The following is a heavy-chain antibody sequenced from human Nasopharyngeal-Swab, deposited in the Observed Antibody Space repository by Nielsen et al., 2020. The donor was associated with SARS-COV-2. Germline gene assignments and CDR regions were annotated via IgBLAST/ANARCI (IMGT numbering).Heavy chain of an antibody. CDR1: GYNFTTYD. Sequence: ASAQVSCKASGYNFTTYDFNWVRQATPQGLEWMGWMNPNSGNTGYAQKFQGRVTMTRNTSIRTAYMELSSLRSEDTAVYYCARGGVGAVGGALDYWGRGTQVTVSS. V-gene: IGHV1-8*01. CDR2: MNPNSGNT. CDR3: ARGGVGAVGGALDY. J-gene: IGHJ4*02. D-gene: IGHD1-26*01.